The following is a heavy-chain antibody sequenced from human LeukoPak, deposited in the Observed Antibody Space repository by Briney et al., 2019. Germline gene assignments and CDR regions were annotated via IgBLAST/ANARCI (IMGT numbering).Heavy chain of an antibody. J-gene: IGHJ5*02. CDR1: GGTFSSYA. D-gene: IGHD2-2*01. Sequence: SVKVSCKASGGTFSSYAISWVRQAPGQGLEWMGGIIPIFGTANYAQKFRGRVTITTDESTSTAYMELSSLRSEDTAVYYCARGGDIVVVPAEPDLYWFDPWGQGTLVSVSS. CDR3: ARGGDIVVVPAEPDLYWFDP. V-gene: IGHV1-69*05. CDR2: IIPIFGTA.